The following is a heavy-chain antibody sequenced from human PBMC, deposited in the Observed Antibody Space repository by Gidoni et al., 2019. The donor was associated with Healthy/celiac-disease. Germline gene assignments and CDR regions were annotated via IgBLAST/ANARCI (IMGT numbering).Heavy chain of an antibody. Sequence: EVQLVESGGGLIQPGGSLRLSCAASGFTVSSNYMSWVRQAPGKGLEWVSVIYSGGSTYYADSVKGRFTISRDNSKNTLYLQMNSLRAEDTAVYYCARSRPFGELLFDYWGQGTLVTVSS. D-gene: IGHD3-10*01. CDR3: ARSRPFGELLFDY. V-gene: IGHV3-53*01. CDR1: GFTVSSNY. CDR2: IYSGGST. J-gene: IGHJ4*02.